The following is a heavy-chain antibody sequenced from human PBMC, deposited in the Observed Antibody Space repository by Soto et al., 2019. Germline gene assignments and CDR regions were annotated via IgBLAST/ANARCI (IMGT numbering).Heavy chain of an antibody. V-gene: IGHV4-59*03. Sequence: PSEPLSLTCTFSGASLNSDYWSWIRQSPGKGLEWIGYIYHMGVTDYNPSLKSRVTISIDKSKNQFSLNLRSVTAADTAVYFCARFTYKSGFNWFDPWGQGTQVTVSS. J-gene: IGHJ5*02. D-gene: IGHD5-12*01. CDR3: ARFTYKSGFNWFDP. CDR1: GASLNSDY. CDR2: IYHMGVT.